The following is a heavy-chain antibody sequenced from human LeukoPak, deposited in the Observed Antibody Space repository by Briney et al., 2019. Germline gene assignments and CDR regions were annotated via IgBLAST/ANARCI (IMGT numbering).Heavy chain of an antibody. CDR3: ARGGSSWPNYYYYMDV. CDR1: GFSLSNYG. CDR2: LLYDGNTK. J-gene: IGHJ6*03. V-gene: IGHV3-33*01. Sequence: GGSLRLSCAASGFSLSNYGMHWVRLAPGKGLEWVAALLYDGNTKHYADSVRGRFTISRDISKNTFYVQMNSLTAEDTAVYYCARGGSSWPNYYYYMDVWGKGTTVTVS. D-gene: IGHD6-13*01.